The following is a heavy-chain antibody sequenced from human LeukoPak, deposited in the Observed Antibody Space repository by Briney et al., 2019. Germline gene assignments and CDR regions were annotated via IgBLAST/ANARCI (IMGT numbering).Heavy chain of an antibody. Sequence: KPSETLSLTCAVYGGSFSGYYRSWIRQPPGKGLEWIGEINHSGSTNYNPSLKSRVTISVDTSKNQFSLKLSSVTAADTAVYYCALGMATVSYWGQGTLVTVSS. J-gene: IGHJ4*02. V-gene: IGHV4-34*01. CDR1: GGSFSGYY. CDR3: ALGMATVSY. CDR2: INHSGST. D-gene: IGHD5-24*01.